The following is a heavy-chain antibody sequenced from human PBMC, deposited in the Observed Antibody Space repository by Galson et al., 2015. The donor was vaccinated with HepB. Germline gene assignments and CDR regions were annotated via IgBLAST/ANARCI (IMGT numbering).Heavy chain of an antibody. J-gene: IGHJ6*02. CDR3: ARDLGDDYGDYALVGMDV. Sequence: SVKVSCKASGYTFTSYGISWVRQAPGQGLEWMGWISAYNGNTNYAQKLQGRVTMTTDTSTSTAYMELRSLRSDDTAVYYCARDLGDDYGDYALVGMDVWGQGTTVTVSS. CDR2: ISAYNGNT. V-gene: IGHV1-18*01. D-gene: IGHD4-17*01. CDR1: GYTFTSYG.